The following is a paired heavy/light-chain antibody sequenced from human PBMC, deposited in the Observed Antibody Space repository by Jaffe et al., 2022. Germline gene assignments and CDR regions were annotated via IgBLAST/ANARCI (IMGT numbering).Heavy chain of an antibody. CDR2: MHISGST. V-gene: IGHV4-61*02. J-gene: IGHJ5*02. CDR1: GGSISSGSYY. Sequence: QVQLQESGPGLVKPSQTLSLTCTVSGGSISSGSYYWSWIRQPAGKGLEWIGRMHISGSTNYNPSLKSRVTISVDTSKNQFSLKLSSVTAADTAVYYCARDAFMVRGVIYWFDPWGQGTLVTVSS. CDR3: ARDAFMVRGVIYWFDP. D-gene: IGHD3-10*01.
Light chain of an antibody. Sequence: DIQMTQSPSSLSASVGDRVTITCRASQSISSYLNWYQQKPGKAPRVLIYAASSLQSGVPSRFSGSGSGTDFTLTISSLQPEDFATYYCQQTYSTPYTFGQGTKLEIK. CDR3: QQTYSTPYT. CDR1: QSISSY. J-gene: IGKJ2*01. CDR2: AAS. V-gene: IGKV1-39*01.